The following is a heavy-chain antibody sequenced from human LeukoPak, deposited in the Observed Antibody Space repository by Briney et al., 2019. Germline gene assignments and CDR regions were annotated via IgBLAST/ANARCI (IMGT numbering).Heavy chain of an antibody. CDR1: GGAITGSTYY. J-gene: IGHJ4*02. V-gene: IGHV4-39*01. D-gene: IGHD3-22*01. CDR3: ARQYYDNTGYYYFDY. Sequence: SETLSLTCTVSGGAITGSTYYWGWIRQPPGKGLEWIGSMYYSGSTYYKPSLRSRVTISADTSKNQFSLELSSVTAADTAVYYCARQYYDNTGYYYFDYRGQGILVTVSS. CDR2: MYYSGST.